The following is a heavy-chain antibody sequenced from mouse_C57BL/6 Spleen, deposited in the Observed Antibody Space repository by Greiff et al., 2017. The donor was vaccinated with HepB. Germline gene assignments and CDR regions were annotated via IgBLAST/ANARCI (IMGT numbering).Heavy chain of an antibody. CDR1: GYTFTDYY. CDR3: ASCAWFAY. J-gene: IGHJ3*01. Sequence: VQVVESGAELVRPGASVKLSCKASGYTFTDYYINWVKQRPGQGLEWIARIYPGSGNTYYNEKFKGKATLTAEKSSSTAYMQLNSLTSEDSAVYFCASCAWFAYWGQGTLVTVSA. CDR2: IYPGSGNT. V-gene: IGHV1-76*01.